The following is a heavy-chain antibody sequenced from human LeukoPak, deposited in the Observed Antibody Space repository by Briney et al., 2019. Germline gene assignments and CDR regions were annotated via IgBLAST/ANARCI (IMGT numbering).Heavy chain of an antibody. CDR1: GGSISSFY. V-gene: IGHV4-59*01. J-gene: IGHJ3*02. D-gene: IGHD5-18*01. CDR3: ARSRSGYSYDHAAFEI. Sequence: SETLPLTCTVSGGSISSFYWSWIRQPPGKGLEWIAYIDYRGSTTYNPSLRSRVTISVDTSRNQFSLKLHSVTAADTAVYYCARSRSGYSYDHAAFEIWGQGTMVTVSS. CDR2: IDYRGST.